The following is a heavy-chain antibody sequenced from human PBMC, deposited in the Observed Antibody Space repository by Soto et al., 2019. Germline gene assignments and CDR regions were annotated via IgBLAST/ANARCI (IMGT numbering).Heavy chain of an antibody. CDR3: ATDRHYYDSSGYYYVPLAY. V-gene: IGHV1-24*01. J-gene: IGHJ4*02. D-gene: IGHD3-22*01. Sequence: ASVKVSCKVCGYTLTELSMHWVRQAPGKGLEWMGGFDPEDGETIYAQKFQGRVTMTEDTSTDTAYMELSSLRSEDTAVYYCATDRHYYDSSGYYYVPLAYWGQGTLVTVS. CDR2: FDPEDGET. CDR1: GYTLTELS.